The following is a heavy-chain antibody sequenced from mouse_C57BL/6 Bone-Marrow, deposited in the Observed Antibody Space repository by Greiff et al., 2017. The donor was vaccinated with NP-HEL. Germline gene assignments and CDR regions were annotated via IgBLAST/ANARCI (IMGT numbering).Heavy chain of an antibody. D-gene: IGHD1-1*01. V-gene: IGHV1-87*01. CDR1: YTFFSRLH. J-gene: IGHJ2*01. Sequence: QVQLKESGPELARPWASVKISCQAFYTFFSRLHFAIRDTNYWMQWVKQRPVQGLEWFGAISPGYGDTSSIQKFKGKATLTVDISSLTAYTQLSSLTSENCAIYYCACRYYGYHYWGRGNTLTVTS. CDR3: SENCAIYYCACRYYGYHY. CDR2: VQGLEWFG.